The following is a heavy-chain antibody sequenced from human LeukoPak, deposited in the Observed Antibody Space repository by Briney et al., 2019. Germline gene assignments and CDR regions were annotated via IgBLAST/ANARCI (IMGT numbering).Heavy chain of an antibody. Sequence: GASLRLSCAASGFTFSSYAMSWVRQAPGKGLEWVSAISGSGGSTYYADSVKGRFTVSRDNSKNTLYLQMNSLRAEDTAVYYCAKARVVVAASLFDYWGQGTLVTVSS. CDR2: ISGSGGST. J-gene: IGHJ4*02. D-gene: IGHD2-15*01. CDR1: GFTFSSYA. V-gene: IGHV3-23*01. CDR3: AKARVVVAASLFDY.